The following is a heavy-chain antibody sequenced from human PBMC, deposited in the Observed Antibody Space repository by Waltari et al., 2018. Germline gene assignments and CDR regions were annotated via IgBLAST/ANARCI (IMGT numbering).Heavy chain of an antibody. V-gene: IGHV3-30-3*01. Sequence: QVQLVESGGGVVQPGRSLRLSCAASGFTFSSYAMHWVRQAPGKGLEWVAVISYDGSNKYYADSVKGRFNISRDNSKNTLYLQMNSLRAEDTAVYYCARATGEQQLVPPKTPFDYWGQGTLVTVSS. CDR3: ARATGEQQLVPPKTPFDY. CDR2: ISYDGSNK. J-gene: IGHJ4*02. D-gene: IGHD6-13*01. CDR1: GFTFSSYA.